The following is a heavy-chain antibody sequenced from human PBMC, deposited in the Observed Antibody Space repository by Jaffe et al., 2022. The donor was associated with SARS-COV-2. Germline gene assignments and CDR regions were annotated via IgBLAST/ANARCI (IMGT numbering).Heavy chain of an antibody. Sequence: QVQLVESGGGVVQPGRSLRLSCAASGFIFHSYAMHWVRQAPGKGLEWVAVFSFDGTNNYYADSVKGRFTISRDNSHSTLYLQMNSLRPEDTAVYYCVRGVGLLQGGDFWGQGTLVTVSS. CDR1: GFIFHSYA. D-gene: IGHD3-22*01. V-gene: IGHV3-30*14. J-gene: IGHJ4*02. CDR3: VRGVGLLQGGDF. CDR2: FSFDGTNN.